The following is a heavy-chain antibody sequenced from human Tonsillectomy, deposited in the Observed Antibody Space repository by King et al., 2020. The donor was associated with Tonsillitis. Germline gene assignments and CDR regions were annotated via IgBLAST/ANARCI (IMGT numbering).Heavy chain of an antibody. V-gene: IGHV1-69*01. D-gene: IGHD4-23*01. CDR3: ARPIDDYSGSDDAFDI. Sequence: QLVQSGAEVKKPGSSVKVSCKASGGTFSTYAISWVRQAPGQGLEWMGGIIPIFGTTIYAQKFQGRVTIFADESTSTAYMELSSLRSEDTAVYYCARPIDDYSGSDDAFDIWGQGTMVTVSS. CDR2: IIPIFGTT. CDR1: GGTFSTYA. J-gene: IGHJ3*02.